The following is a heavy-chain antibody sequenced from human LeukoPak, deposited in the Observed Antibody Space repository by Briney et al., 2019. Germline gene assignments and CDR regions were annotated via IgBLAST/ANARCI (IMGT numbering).Heavy chain of an antibody. V-gene: IGHV3-21*01. CDR1: GFIFSSYT. Sequence: GGSLRLSCAASGFIFSSYTMNWVRQAPGKGLEWVSSISSSSSYIYFVDSVKGRFTISRDNAKNSLYLQMNSLRAEDTAVYYCARSELLGDFWSGYTNWFDPWGQGTLVTVSS. CDR2: ISSSSSYI. CDR3: ARSELLGDFWSGYTNWFDP. J-gene: IGHJ5*02. D-gene: IGHD3-3*01.